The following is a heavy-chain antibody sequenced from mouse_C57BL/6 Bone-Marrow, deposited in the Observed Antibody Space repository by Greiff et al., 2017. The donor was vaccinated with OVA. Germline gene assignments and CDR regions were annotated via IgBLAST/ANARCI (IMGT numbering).Heavy chain of an antibody. D-gene: IGHD2-10*02. CDR3: TGYGNYLNWYFDV. Sequence: VQLQQSGTVLARPGASVKMSCKTSGYTFTSYWMHWVKQRPGQGLEWIGAIYPGNSDTSYNQKFKGKAKLTAVTSASTAYMELSSLTNEDSAVYYCTGYGNYLNWYFDVWGTGTTVTVSS. V-gene: IGHV1-5*01. CDR2: IYPGNSDT. CDR1: GYTFTSYW. J-gene: IGHJ1*03.